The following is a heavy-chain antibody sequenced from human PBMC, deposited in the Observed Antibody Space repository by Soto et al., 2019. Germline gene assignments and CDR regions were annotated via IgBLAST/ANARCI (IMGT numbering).Heavy chain of an antibody. J-gene: IGHJ4*02. CDR1: GFTFSSSA. Sequence: EVQLLESGGGLVQPGGSLRLSCAASGFTFSSSAMSWVRQAPGKGLEWVSAISGSGGSTYYADSVKGRFTITRDNYKNTLYVQMNSQSAEDTAVYYCAVRGTVVVLAATSEIDYWGQGNLVTVSS. CDR3: AVRGTVVVLAATSEIDY. CDR2: ISGSGGST. V-gene: IGHV3-23*01. D-gene: IGHD2-15*01.